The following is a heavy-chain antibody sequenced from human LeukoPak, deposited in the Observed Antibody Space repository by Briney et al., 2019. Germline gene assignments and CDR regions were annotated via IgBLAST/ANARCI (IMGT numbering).Heavy chain of an antibody. V-gene: IGHV1-24*01. D-gene: IGHD3-16*01. CDR1: GYTLTELS. CDR2: FDPEDGET. J-gene: IGHJ3*02. CDR3: ATDMRNYDYVWGSPRHAFDI. Sequence: GASVKVSCKVSGYTLTELSMHWVRQAPGKGLEWMEGFDPEDGETIYAQKFQGRVTMTEDASTDTAYMELSSLRSEDTAVYYCATDMRNYDYVWGSPRHAFDIWGQGTMVTVSS.